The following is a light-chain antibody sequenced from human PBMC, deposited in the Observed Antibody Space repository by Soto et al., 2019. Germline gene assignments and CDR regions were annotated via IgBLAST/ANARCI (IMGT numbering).Light chain of an antibody. CDR1: SSDVGGYNY. CDR2: DVS. CDR3: SSYTSSSTLRV. J-gene: IGLJ2*01. V-gene: IGLV2-14*01. Sequence: QSALTQPASVSGSPGQSITISCTGTSSDVGGYNYVSWYQQHPGKAPKLMIYDVSNRPSGVSNRFSGSKSGNTASLTISGLPAEDEGDYYCSSYTSSSTLRVFGGGTKLTVL.